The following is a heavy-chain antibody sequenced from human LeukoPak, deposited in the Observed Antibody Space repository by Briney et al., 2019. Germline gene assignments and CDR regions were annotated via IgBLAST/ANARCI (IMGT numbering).Heavy chain of an antibody. CDR3: ATYSGNDRGPKL. V-gene: IGHV3-48*02. CDR1: GFTLSSYA. J-gene: IGHJ4*02. Sequence: GGSLRLSCAASGFTLSSYAMNWVRQAPGKGLEWVSYISSSSSTIYYADSVKGRFTISRDNAKNSLSLQMNSLRDEDTAVYYCATYSGNDRGPKLWGQGTLVTVSS. CDR2: ISSSSSTI. D-gene: IGHD1-1*01.